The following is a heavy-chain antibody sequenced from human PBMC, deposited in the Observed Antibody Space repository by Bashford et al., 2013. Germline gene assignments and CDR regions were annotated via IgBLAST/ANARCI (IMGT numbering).Heavy chain of an antibody. J-gene: IGHJ4*02. CDR3: ARVWYFDY. CDR2: ISSSSSTI. D-gene: IGHD2-21*01. V-gene: IGHV3-48*02. Sequence: VRQAPGKGLEWVSYISSSSSTIYYADSVKGRFTISRDNAKNSLYLQMNSLRDEDTAVYYCARVWYFDYVGPGNPGHRLL.